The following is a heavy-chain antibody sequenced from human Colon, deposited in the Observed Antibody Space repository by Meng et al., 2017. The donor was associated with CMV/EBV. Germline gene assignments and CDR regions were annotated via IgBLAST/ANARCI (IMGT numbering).Heavy chain of an antibody. D-gene: IGHD1-1*01. Sequence: QASGDTSTDYYIHWVRQAPGQGLEWMGRVNLYSGRTTYAQNFQGRVTMTWDASISTAYMVLTWLTSDDTAIYYCARGGERGHQTLDPWGQGALVTVSS. CDR3: ARGGERGHQTLDP. J-gene: IGHJ5*02. V-gene: IGHV1-2*06. CDR1: GDTSTDYY. CDR2: VNLYSGRT.